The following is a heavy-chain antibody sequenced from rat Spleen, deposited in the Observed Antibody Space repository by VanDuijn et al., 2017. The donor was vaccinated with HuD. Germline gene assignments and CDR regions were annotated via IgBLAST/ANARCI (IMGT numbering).Heavy chain of an antibody. CDR3: VRQDTSGYSNWFTY. CDR2: ISPSGVT. Sequence: EVQLVESGGGLVQPGRSLKLSCEASGFTFRNFDMAWVRQAPTKGLEWVASISPSGVTYYRESVKGRFTVSRENAKSTLYFLIDSLRSEDTATYYCVRQDTSGYSNWFTYWGQGTLVTVSS. J-gene: IGHJ3*01. V-gene: IGHV5-25*01. D-gene: IGHD4-3*01. CDR1: GFTFRNFD.